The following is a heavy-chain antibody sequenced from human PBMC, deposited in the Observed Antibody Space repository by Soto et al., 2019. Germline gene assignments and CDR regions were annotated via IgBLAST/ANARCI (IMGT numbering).Heavy chain of an antibody. CDR1: GFTFSSYA. Sequence: GGSLRLSCAASGFTFSSYAMHWVRQAPGKGLEWVAVISYDGSNKYYADSVKGRFTISRDNSKNTLYLQMNSLRAEDTAVYYCARVGGGWSGYLGYYSYGRDVWGQGTRVTVSS. D-gene: IGHD3-3*01. J-gene: IGHJ6*02. V-gene: IGHV3-30-3*01. CDR2: ISYDGSNK. CDR3: ARVGGGWSGYLGYYSYGRDV.